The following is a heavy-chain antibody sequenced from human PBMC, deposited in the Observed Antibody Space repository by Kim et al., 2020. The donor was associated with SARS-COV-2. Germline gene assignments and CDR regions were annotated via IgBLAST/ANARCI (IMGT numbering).Heavy chain of an antibody. Sequence: SVKVSCKASGGTFSSYAISWVRQAPGQGLEWMGGIIPIFGTANYAQKFQGRVTITADESTSTAYMELSSLRSEDTAVYYCARVSYYGSGSYYDGVYYYYYGMDVWGQGTTVTVSS. CDR2: IIPIFGTA. J-gene: IGHJ6*02. CDR1: GGTFSSYA. D-gene: IGHD3-10*01. CDR3: ARVSYYGSGSYYDGVYYYYYGMDV. V-gene: IGHV1-69*13.